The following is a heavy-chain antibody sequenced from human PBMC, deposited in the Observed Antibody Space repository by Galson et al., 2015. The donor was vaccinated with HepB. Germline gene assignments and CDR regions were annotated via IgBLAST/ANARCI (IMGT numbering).Heavy chain of an antibody. J-gene: IGHJ2*01. CDR1: GFTFRSYS. V-gene: IGHV3-21*01. D-gene: IGHD4-17*01. CDR3: ATPGRYGDHTNWYFDL. CDR2: ISSSSSYI. Sequence: SLRLSCAASGFTFRSYSMNWARQPPGKGLEWVSFISSSSSYIHYADSVKGRFTISRDNAKNSLYLRMNSLRAEDTAVYYCATPGRYGDHTNWYFDLWGRGTLVTVSS.